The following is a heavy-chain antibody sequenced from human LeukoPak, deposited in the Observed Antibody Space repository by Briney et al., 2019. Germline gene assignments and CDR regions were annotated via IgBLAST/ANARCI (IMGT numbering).Heavy chain of an antibody. CDR3: ASGAGTTTRLFDY. Sequence: PRGSLRLSCAASGFTFSSYSMNWVRQAPGKGLEWVSSISSSSSYIYYADSVKGRFTISGDNAKNSLYLQMNSLRAEDTAVYYCASGAGTTTRLFDYWGQGTLVTVSS. CDR2: ISSSSSYI. CDR1: GFTFSSYS. D-gene: IGHD1-1*01. J-gene: IGHJ4*02. V-gene: IGHV3-21*01.